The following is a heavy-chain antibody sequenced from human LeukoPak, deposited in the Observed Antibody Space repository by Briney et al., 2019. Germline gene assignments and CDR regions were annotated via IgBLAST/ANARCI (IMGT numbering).Heavy chain of an antibody. CDR1: GYTLTELS. Sequence: ASVKVSCKVSGYTLTELSMHWVRQAPGKGLEWMGGFDPEDGETIYARKFQGRVTMTEDTATDTAFMELSSLRSEDTALYYCTTLQGTWLEFRGPFDHWGQGTLVTVSS. J-gene: IGHJ4*02. CDR3: TTLQGTWLEFRGPFDH. CDR2: FDPEDGET. V-gene: IGHV1-24*01. D-gene: IGHD5-24*01.